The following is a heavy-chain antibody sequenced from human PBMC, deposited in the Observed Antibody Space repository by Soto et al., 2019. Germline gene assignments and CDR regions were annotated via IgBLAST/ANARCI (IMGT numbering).Heavy chain of an antibody. CDR1: GGSISRSTYY. V-gene: IGHV4-39*01. J-gene: IGHJ4*02. D-gene: IGHD2-15*01. CDR2: VFYSGAT. Sequence: TLSLTCTVSGGSISRSTYYWGWIRQPPGKGLEWIGSVFYSGATYHNPSLKSRVTMSKDTSKNQFSLNLSSVTAADTAVYYCASQVVASRHFDYWGQGTLVTVSS. CDR3: ASQVVASRHFDY.